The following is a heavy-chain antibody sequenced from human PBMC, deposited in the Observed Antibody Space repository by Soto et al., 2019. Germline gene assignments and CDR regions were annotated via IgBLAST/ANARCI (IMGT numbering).Heavy chain of an antibody. J-gene: IGHJ4*02. CDR1: GGSISSGDYY. V-gene: IGHV4-30-4*01. CDR2: IYYSGST. Sequence: SETLSLTCTVSGGSISSGDYYWSWIRQPPGKGLEWIGYIYYSGSTYYNPSLKSRVTISVDTSKNQFSLKLSSVTAADTAVYYCARDLEPPGFGELFFPPRAASDYWGQGTLVTVSS. D-gene: IGHD3-10*01. CDR3: ARDLEPPGFGELFFPPRAASDY.